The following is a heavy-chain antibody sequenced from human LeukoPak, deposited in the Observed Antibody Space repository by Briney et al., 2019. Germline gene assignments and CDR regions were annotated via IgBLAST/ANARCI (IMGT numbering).Heavy chain of an antibody. CDR2: ISSYSTSI. J-gene: IGHJ4*02. CDR1: GFSIIDYS. CDR3: ARGTSSPGYFDL. Sequence: GGSLRLSCEASGFSIIDYSMNWVRQAPGKGLEWVSYISSYSTSIYYADSVKGRFTISRDNSQKKLFLQMNNLRPDDTALYYCARGTSSPGYFDLWGQGTQVTVSS. V-gene: IGHV3-48*01. D-gene: IGHD1-26*01.